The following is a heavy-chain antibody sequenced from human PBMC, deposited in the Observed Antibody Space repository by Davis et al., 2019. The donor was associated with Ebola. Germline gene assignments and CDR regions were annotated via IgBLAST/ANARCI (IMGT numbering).Heavy chain of an antibody. D-gene: IGHD6-13*01. CDR3: TRGRGGSSWELY. CDR1: GFNVSGNY. J-gene: IGHJ4*02. V-gene: IGHV3-53*01. Sequence: PGGSLRLSCTASGFNVSGNYMSWVRKAPGKGLEWVAVIYRGGSTYYADSVKGRCTISRDNSKDTVHLQMNSLRAEDTAVYYCTRGRGGSSWELYWGQGTLVTVSS. CDR2: IYRGGST.